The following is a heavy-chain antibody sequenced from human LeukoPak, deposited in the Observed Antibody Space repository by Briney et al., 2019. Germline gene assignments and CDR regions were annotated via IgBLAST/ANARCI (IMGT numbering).Heavy chain of an antibody. D-gene: IGHD7-27*01. CDR2: IYHSGST. J-gene: IGHJ3*02. V-gene: IGHV4-30-2*01. CDR3: ARGGLLGMAFDI. CDR1: GGSFSGYS. Sequence: SETLSLTCAVYGGSFSGYSWSWIRQPPGKGLEWIGYIYHSGSTYYNPSLKSRVTISVDRSKNQFSLKLSSVTAADTAVYYCARGGLLGMAFDIWGQGTMVTVSS.